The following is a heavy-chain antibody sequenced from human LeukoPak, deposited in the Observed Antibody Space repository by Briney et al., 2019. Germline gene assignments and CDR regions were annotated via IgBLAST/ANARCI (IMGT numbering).Heavy chain of an antibody. CDR1: GGSSSSGSYY. D-gene: IGHD3-3*01. Sequence: SETLSLTCTVSGGSSSSGSYYWSWIRQPAGKGLEWIGSIYYSGSTYYNPSLKSRVTISVDTSKNQFSLKLSSVTAADTAVYYCARLLDFWSGYSYWGQGTLVTVSS. V-gene: IGHV4-39*01. CDR2: IYYSGST. J-gene: IGHJ4*02. CDR3: ARLLDFWSGYSY.